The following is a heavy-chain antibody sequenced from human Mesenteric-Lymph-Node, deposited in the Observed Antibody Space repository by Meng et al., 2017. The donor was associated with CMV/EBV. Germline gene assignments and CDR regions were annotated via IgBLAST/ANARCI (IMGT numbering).Heavy chain of an antibody. J-gene: IGHJ4*02. Sequence: LTCAVYGGSLSGNYCNWIRQPPGKGLEWIGEINHSGSTKYNPSLKSRVTISVDTSKNQFSLRLSSVTAADTAVYYCARARYSGSWSDYWGQGTLVTVSS. D-gene: IGHD6-13*01. CDR1: GGSLSGNY. CDR2: INHSGST. V-gene: IGHV4-34*01. CDR3: ARARYSGSWSDY.